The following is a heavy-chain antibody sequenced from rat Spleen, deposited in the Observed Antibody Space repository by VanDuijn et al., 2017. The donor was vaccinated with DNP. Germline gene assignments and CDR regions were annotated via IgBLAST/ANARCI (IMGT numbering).Heavy chain of an antibody. D-gene: IGHD1-2*01. V-gene: IGHV2S8*01. CDR1: GFSLPSYG. Sequence: QVQLKESGPGLVQPSRTLSLTCTVSGFSLPSYGVSWVRQPPGKGLEWIAAIWSGGSTDYNSALKSRLSISRDTSKSQVFLKVNSVQTEDTAMYFCARSRIAYYSNYNYAMDAWGQGTSVTVSS. J-gene: IGHJ4*01. CDR2: IWSGGST. CDR3: ARSRIAYYSNYNYAMDA.